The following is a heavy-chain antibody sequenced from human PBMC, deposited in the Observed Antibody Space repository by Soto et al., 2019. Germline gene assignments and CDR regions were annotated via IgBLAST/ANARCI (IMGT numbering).Heavy chain of an antibody. V-gene: IGHV4-34*01. D-gene: IGHD2-8*01. J-gene: IGHJ6*03. CDR3: ARVRGMVYVSYKPPYYMDV. CDR1: GGSFSGYY. Sequence: PSETLSLTCAVYGGSFSGYYWSWIRQPPGKGLEWIGEINHSGSTNYNPSLKSRVTISVDTSKNQFSLKLSSVTAADTAVYYCARVRGMVYVSYKPPYYMDVWGKGTTVTVSS. CDR2: INHSGST.